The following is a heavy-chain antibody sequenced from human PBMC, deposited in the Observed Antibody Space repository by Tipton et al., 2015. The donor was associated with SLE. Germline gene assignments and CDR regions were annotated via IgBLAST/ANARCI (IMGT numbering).Heavy chain of an antibody. Sequence: GSLRLSCAASGFTVSSNYMSWVRQAPGKGLEWVSSISSSSSYIYYADSVKGRFTISRDNAKNSLYLQMNSLTAEDTAVYYCAREGVDYYYYMDVWGKGTTVIVSS. CDR3: AREGVDYYYYMDV. D-gene: IGHD2-15*01. CDR2: ISSSSSYI. CDR1: GFTVSSNY. V-gene: IGHV3-21*01. J-gene: IGHJ6*03.